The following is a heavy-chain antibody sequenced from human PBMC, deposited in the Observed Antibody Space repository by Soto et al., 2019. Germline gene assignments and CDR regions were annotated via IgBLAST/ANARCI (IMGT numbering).Heavy chain of an antibody. CDR2: VYGSGSS. CDR1: GTSITDFY. Sequence: QVHLQESGPGLVKPSETLSLTCTVSGTSITDFYWTWIRQPAGKGLEWIGRVYGSGSSSCNPSLKSRVTMSVDTSKKTFSLNLTSVTAADTAVYYCAVGDPPVWGQGTVVIVSS. J-gene: IGHJ3*01. CDR3: AVGDPPV. V-gene: IGHV4-4*07. D-gene: IGHD1-26*01.